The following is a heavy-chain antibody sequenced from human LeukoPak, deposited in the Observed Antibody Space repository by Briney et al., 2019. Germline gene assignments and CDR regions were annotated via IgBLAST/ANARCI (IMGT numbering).Heavy chain of an antibody. CDR1: GDSISNDNYY. Sequence: PSETLSLTCTVSGDSISNDNYYWGWIRQPPGKGLEWLGSIYYSGSTYYNPSLKSRATISVVMSKNQFSLKLRSVTAADTAVYYCARHHVLVATTGVFDYWGQGTLVTVSS. CDR2: IYYSGST. V-gene: IGHV4-39*01. J-gene: IGHJ4*02. D-gene: IGHD5-12*01. CDR3: ARHHVLVATTGVFDY.